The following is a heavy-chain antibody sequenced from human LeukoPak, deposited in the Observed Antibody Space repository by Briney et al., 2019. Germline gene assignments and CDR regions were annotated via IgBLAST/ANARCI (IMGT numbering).Heavy chain of an antibody. CDR2: INPNSGGT. CDR3: ARVAGEVAVAGPDY. Sequence: GASVKVSCKASGYTFTGYYMHWVRQAPGQGLEWMGWINPNSGGTNYAQKFQGRVTMTRDTPISTAYMELSRLRSDDTAVYYCARVAGEVAVAGPDYWGQGTLVTVSS. CDR1: GYTFTGYY. J-gene: IGHJ4*02. D-gene: IGHD6-19*01. V-gene: IGHV1-2*02.